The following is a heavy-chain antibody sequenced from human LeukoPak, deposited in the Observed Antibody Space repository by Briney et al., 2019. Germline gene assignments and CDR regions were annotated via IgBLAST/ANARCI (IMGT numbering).Heavy chain of an antibody. CDR1: SESFSTYY. CDR3: ARVIVGATTGSYYYYYYMDV. V-gene: IGHV4-59*01. J-gene: IGHJ6*03. Sequence: SETLSLTCAVYSESFSTYYWNWIRQPPGKGLEWIGYIYYSGSTNYNPSLKSRVTISVDTSKNQFSLKLSSVTAADTAVYYCARVIVGATTGSYYYYYYMDVWGKGTTVTVSS. D-gene: IGHD1-26*01. CDR2: IYYSGST.